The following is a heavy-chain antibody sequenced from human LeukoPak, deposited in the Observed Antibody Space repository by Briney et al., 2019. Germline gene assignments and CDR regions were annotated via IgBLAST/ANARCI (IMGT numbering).Heavy chain of an antibody. CDR3: ARCSYYDSSGYHHFDY. Sequence: PGGSLRLSCAASGFTFSSYSMNWVRQPPGKGLEWIGEINHSGSTNYNPSLKSRVTISVDTSKNQFSLKLSSVTAADTAVYYCARCSYYDSSGYHHFDYWGQGTLVTVSS. D-gene: IGHD3-22*01. V-gene: IGHV4-34*01. CDR1: GFTFSSYS. J-gene: IGHJ4*02. CDR2: INHSGST.